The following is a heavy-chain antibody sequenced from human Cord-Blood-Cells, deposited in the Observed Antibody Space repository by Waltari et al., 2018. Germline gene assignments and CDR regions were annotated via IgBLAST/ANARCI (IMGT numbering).Heavy chain of an antibody. CDR3: ARVSEVEGIKGYCSSTSCYAFDI. D-gene: IGHD2-2*01. Sequence: QVQLQQWGAGLLKPSETLSLTCAVYGGSFSGYYWSWIRQPPGKGLEWIGEINHSGSTNYNPALKRRVTISVDTAKNQFSLKLSSVTAADTAVYYCARVSEVEGIKGYCSSTSCYAFDIWGQGTMVTVSS. J-gene: IGHJ3*02. CDR1: GGSFSGYY. V-gene: IGHV4-34*01. CDR2: INHSGST.